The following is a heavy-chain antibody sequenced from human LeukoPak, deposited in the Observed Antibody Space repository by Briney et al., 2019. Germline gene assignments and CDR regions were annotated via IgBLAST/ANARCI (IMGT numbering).Heavy chain of an antibody. CDR1: GFTFSSYG. Sequence: GGSLRLSCAASGFTFSSYGMHWVRQAPGKGLEWVAVIWYDGSNKYYADSVKGRFTISRDNSKNTLYLQMNSLSAEDTAVYYCAKDRGAYCSSTSCYLDYWGQGTLVTVSS. CDR3: AKDRGAYCSSTSCYLDY. CDR2: IWYDGSNK. J-gene: IGHJ4*02. V-gene: IGHV3-33*06. D-gene: IGHD2-2*01.